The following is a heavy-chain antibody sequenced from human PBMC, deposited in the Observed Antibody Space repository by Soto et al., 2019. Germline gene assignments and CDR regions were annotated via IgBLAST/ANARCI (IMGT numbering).Heavy chain of an antibody. Sequence: PSETLSLTCTVSGGSISSGDYYWSWILQPPGKGLEWIGYIYYSGSTYYNPSLQSRVTISVDTSKNQFFLKLSSVTAADTAVYYCDRDGGDRRGGNWFDPWGQGTLVTVSS. CDR2: IYYSGST. V-gene: IGHV4-30-4*01. CDR1: GGSISSGDYY. D-gene: IGHD2-21*02. CDR3: DRDGGDRRGGNWFDP. J-gene: IGHJ5*02.